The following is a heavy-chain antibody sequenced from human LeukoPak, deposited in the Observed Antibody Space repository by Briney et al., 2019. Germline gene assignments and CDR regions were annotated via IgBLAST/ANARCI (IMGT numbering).Heavy chain of an antibody. D-gene: IGHD2-2*01. V-gene: IGHV1-8*01. CDR2: MNPKSGNT. J-gene: IGHJ6*03. Sequence: GASVKVSCKASGYTFISYDIVWLRQATGQGLEWMGYMNPKSGNTDYVQNFQGRVTMTRDTSITTAYMELSGLRSEDTAVYYCAGKIASTRLGVRYYYMDVWGEGTTVTISS. CDR3: AGKIASTRLGVRYYYMDV. CDR1: GYTFISYD.